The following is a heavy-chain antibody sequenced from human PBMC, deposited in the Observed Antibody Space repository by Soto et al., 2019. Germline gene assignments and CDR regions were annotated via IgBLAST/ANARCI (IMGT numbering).Heavy chain of an antibody. D-gene: IGHD5-18*01. CDR2: INPATGAT. Sequence: SVKAVGRGVGYIFSDYYLHWVRQAPGQGLEWMGWINPATGATKYKQNFEGRLSLTRDTSKSTGFMDLSRLKSYDSATYYCARKGYGVAFDAWAQGTLV. V-gene: IGHV1-2*02. CDR3: ARKGYGVAFDA. CDR1: GYIFSDYY. J-gene: IGHJ3*01.